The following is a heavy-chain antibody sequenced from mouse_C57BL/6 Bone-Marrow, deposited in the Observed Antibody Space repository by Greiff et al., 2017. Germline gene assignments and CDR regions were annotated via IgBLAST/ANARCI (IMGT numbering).Heavy chain of an antibody. D-gene: IGHD1-1*01. CDR1: GYTFTSYG. CDR2: IYPRSGNT. J-gene: IGHJ2*01. Sequence: VKLQESGAELARPGASVKLSCKASGYTFTSYGISWVKQRTGQGLEWIGEIYPRSGNTYYNEKFKGKATLTADKSSSTAYMELRSLTSEDSAVYFCARSYVGSSYYFDYWGQGTTLTVSS. V-gene: IGHV1-81*01. CDR3: ARSYVGSSYYFDY.